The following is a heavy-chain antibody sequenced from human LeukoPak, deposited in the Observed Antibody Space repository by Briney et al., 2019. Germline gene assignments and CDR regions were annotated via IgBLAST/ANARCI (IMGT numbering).Heavy chain of an antibody. J-gene: IGHJ2*01. CDR3: AKAGNSALRLGELSLHGSWVSYWYFDL. Sequence: GGSLRLSCAASGFTFSSYAMSWVRQAPGKGLEWVSAISGSGGSTYYADPVKGRFTISRDNSKNTLYLQMNSLRAEDTAVYYCAKAGNSALRLGELSLHGSWVSYWYFDLWGRGTLVTVSS. CDR2: ISGSGGST. D-gene: IGHD3-16*02. V-gene: IGHV3-23*01. CDR1: GFTFSSYA.